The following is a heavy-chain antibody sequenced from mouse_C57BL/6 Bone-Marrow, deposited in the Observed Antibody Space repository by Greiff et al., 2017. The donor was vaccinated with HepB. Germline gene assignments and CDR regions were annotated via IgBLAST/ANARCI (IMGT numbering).Heavy chain of an antibody. V-gene: IGHV1-64*01. CDR1: GYTFTSYW. CDR3: ARSPQYITAVGDWYFDD. Sequence: QVQLKQPGAELVKPGASVKLSCKASGYTFTSYWMHWVKQRPGQGLEWIGMIHPNSGSTNYNEKFKSKATLTVDKSSSTAYMQHSSLTSEDSAVYYCARSPQYITAVGDWYFDDWGTGTTVTVSS. J-gene: IGHJ1*03. D-gene: IGHD1-1*01. CDR2: IHPNSGST.